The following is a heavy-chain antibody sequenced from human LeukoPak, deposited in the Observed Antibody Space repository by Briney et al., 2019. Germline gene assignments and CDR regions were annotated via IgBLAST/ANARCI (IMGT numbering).Heavy chain of an antibody. Sequence: SETLSLTCTVSGASISSNVHYWGWIRQPPGKGLEWIGSIYHSGTTYNNTSLQSRVTTSVDTSISHFSLRLSSVTAADTAVYFCARLASYGFIDYWGQGTLVTVAS. J-gene: IGHJ4*02. V-gene: IGHV4-39*02. CDR1: GASISSNVHY. CDR3: ARLASYGFIDY. D-gene: IGHD5-18*01. CDR2: IYHSGTT.